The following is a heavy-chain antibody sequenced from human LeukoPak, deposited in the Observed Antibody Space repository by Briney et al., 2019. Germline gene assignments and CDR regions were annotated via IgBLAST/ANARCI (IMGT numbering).Heavy chain of an antibody. CDR2: IYTSGST. J-gene: IGHJ3*02. V-gene: IGHV4-61*02. CDR1: GGSISSGSYY. CDR3: ARDFKRLRLGELSAPPDAFDI. D-gene: IGHD3-16*02. Sequence: SQTLSLTCTVSGGSISSGSYYWSWIRQPAGKGLEWIGRIYTSGSTNYNPSLKSRVTISVDTSKNQFSLKLSSVTAADTAVYYCARDFKRLRLGELSAPPDAFDIWGQGTMVTVSS.